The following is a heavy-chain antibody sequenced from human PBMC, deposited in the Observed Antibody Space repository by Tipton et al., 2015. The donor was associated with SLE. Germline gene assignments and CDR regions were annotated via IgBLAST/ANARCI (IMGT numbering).Heavy chain of an antibody. CDR2: IYYSGST. CDR1: GGSISSSSYY. D-gene: IGHD7-27*01. J-gene: IGHJ4*02. Sequence: TLSLTCTVSGGSISSSSYYWGWIRQPPGKGLEWIGSIYYSGSTNYNPSLKSRVTISVDTSKNQFSLKLSSVTAADTAVYYCASHPAGDRDYWGQGTLVTVSS. V-gene: IGHV4-39*07. CDR3: ASHPAGDRDY.